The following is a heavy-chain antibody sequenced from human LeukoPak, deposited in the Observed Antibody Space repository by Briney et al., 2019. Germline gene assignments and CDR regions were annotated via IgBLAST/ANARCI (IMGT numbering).Heavy chain of an antibody. CDR2: FIPIFGIA. CDR3: AREWRGSYYYYGMDV. D-gene: IGHD3-10*01. CDR1: GGTFSSYA. J-gene: IGHJ6*02. Sequence: SVKVSCKASGGTFSSYAISWVRQAPGQGLEWMGRFIPIFGIANYAQKFQGRVTITADKSTSTAYMELSSLRSEDTAVYYCAREWRGSYYYYGMDVWGQGTTVTVSS. V-gene: IGHV1-69*04.